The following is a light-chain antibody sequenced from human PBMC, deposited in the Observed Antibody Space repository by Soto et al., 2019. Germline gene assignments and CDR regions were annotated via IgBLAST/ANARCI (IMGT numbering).Light chain of an antibody. CDR3: QQYVSSPWA. CDR2: GAS. V-gene: IGKV3-20*01. J-gene: IGKJ1*01. CDR1: QSVTNSF. Sequence: EIVLAPSPGTLSLSPGERATLSCRASQSVTNSFLAWYQQKPGQAPRLLIYGASRRATGIPDRFTGSGSGTDFTLTISRLEPEDFAVYYCQQYVSSPWAFGQGTKVEI.